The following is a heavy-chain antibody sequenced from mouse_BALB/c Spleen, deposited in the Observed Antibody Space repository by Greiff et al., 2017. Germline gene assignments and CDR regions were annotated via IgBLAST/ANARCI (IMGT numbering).Heavy chain of an antibody. J-gene: IGHJ3*01. CDR1: CFTFTSYW. Sequence: QVQLQQSGADLAKPGASVKMSCTASCFTFTSYWMHWVHQRPGQGLEWIGYINPSTGYTEYNQKFKDKATLTAVKSSSTAYMQLSSLTSEDSAVYDSARGGSGNYEAWFAYWGQGTLVTVSA. D-gene: IGHD2-1*01. V-gene: IGHV1-7*01. CDR3: ARGGSGNYEAWFAY. CDR2: INPSTGYT.